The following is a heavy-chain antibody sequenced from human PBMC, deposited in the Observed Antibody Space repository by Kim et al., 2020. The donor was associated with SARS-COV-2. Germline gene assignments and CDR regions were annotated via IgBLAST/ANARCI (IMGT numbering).Heavy chain of an antibody. D-gene: IGHD5-12*01. Sequence: GGSLRLSCAASGFSVNRFYMTWVLQAPGKGLEWVSVIYYDGNTDYADSVRGRFTISRDSSKNTLYLQMNSLRAEDTGVYYCARDHLDGYNIWGQGTLFTV. CDR2: IYYDGNT. CDR3: ARDHLDGYNI. CDR1: GFSVNRFY. J-gene: IGHJ4*02. V-gene: IGHV3-53*01.